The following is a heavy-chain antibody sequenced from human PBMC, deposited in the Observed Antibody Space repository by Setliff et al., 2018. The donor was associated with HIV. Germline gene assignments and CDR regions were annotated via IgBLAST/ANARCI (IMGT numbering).Heavy chain of an antibody. J-gene: IGHJ4*02. CDR1: GGSISSSSYY. V-gene: IGHV4-39*07. CDR2: IYYSGST. D-gene: IGHD7-27*01. Sequence: SETLSLTCTVSGGSISSSSYYWGWIRQPPGKGLEWIGTIYYSGSTYSNPSLKSRVTMSVDTSKNQFSLNLSSVTAADTAVYYCARARYLTGADFAFWGPGTPVTVSS. CDR3: ARARYLTGADFAF.